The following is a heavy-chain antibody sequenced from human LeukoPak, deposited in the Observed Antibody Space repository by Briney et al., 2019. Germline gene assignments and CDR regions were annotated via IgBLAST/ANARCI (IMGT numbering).Heavy chain of an antibody. V-gene: IGHV3-11*01. Sequence: GGSQRLSCAVSGFTFSDYYMSWIRQAPGKGLEWVSYISSSGTTIYYADSVKGRFTISGDNTKNSLYLQMNSLRAEDTAVYYCARDGAAVTTHLGFFQHWGQGTLVTVSS. CDR2: ISSSGTTI. CDR1: GFTFSDYY. J-gene: IGHJ1*01. CDR3: ARDGAAVTTHLGFFQH. D-gene: IGHD4-17*01.